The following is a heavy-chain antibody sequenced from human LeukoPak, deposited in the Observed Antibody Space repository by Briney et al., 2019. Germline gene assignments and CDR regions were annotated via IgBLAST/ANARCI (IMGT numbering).Heavy chain of an antibody. CDR3: ARGATSYYGDLSNGMDV. CDR2: ISSSGSTI. CDR1: GASISSDYY. Sequence: LSLTCTVSGASISSDYYMSWIRQAPGKGLEWVSYISSSGSTIYYADSVKGRFTISRDNAKNSLYLQMNSLRAEDTAVYYCARGATSYYGDLSNGMDVWGQGTTVTVSS. J-gene: IGHJ6*02. V-gene: IGHV3-11*01. D-gene: IGHD4-17*01.